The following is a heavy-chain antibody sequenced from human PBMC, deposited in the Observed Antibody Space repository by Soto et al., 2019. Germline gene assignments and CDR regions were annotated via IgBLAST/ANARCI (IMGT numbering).Heavy chain of an antibody. CDR2: IIPLFGTT. CDR1: GDTFKNCV. D-gene: IGHD3-10*01. CDR3: AAELGFGKLSVV. J-gene: IGHJ6*02. V-gene: IGHV1-69*01. Sequence: QVQVVQSGVEVRRPGSSVKVSCKASGDTFKNCVISWVRQAPGQGLEWMGGIIPLFGTTDFAQRFQGRLTITTDESTTTDYMELRRLRSEDTATSDCAAELGFGKLSVVWGQGTTVLVSS.